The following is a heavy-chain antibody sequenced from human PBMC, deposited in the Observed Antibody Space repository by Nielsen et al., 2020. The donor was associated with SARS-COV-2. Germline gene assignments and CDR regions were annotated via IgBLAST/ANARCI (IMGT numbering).Heavy chain of an antibody. V-gene: IGHV3-53*01. D-gene: IGHD6-19*01. CDR3: AKIAVAGPGFFDY. Sequence: GGSLRLSCSASAFTFRNYGMHWVRQAPGKGLEWVSVIYSGGSTYYADSVKGRFTISRDNSKNTLYLQMNSLRAEDTAVYYCAKIAVAGPGFFDYWGQGTLVTVSS. J-gene: IGHJ4*02. CDR1: AFTFRNYG. CDR2: IYSGGST.